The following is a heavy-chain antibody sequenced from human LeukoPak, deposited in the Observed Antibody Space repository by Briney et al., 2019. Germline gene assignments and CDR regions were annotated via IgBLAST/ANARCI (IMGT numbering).Heavy chain of an antibody. CDR2: INSDGSFT. V-gene: IGHV3-74*01. CDR1: GFTFSRYW. CDR3: ARGPNYDSSGYPFDY. Sequence: GGSLRLSCAASGFTFSRYWMHWVRQAPGKGLVWVSRINSDGSFTTYADSVEGRFTISRDNAKKTLYLQMNSLRADDTAVYYCARGPNYDSSGYPFDYWGQGTLVTVSS. D-gene: IGHD3-22*01. J-gene: IGHJ4*02.